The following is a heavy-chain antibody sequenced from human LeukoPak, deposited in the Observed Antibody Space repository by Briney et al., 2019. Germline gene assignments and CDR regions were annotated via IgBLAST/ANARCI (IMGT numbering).Heavy chain of an antibody. J-gene: IGHJ4*02. CDR3: ARVVGADDY. Sequence: TGGSLRLSCAASGFTVSSNYMSWVRQAPGKGLEWVSYISSSSSTIYYADSVKGRFTISRDNAKNSLYLQMNSLRAEDTAVYYCARVVGADDYWGQGTLVTVSS. CDR2: ISSSSSTI. CDR1: GFTVSSNY. D-gene: IGHD1-26*01. V-gene: IGHV3-48*01.